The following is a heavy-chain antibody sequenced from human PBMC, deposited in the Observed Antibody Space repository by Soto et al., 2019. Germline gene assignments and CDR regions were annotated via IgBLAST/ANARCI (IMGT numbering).Heavy chain of an antibody. CDR1: GYTFSSYS. Sequence: QIQMVQSGAEVKQPGASVKISCKTSGYTFSSYSINWVRQAPGQGLEWMAWISTTSGNTHYAERVQVRVTVTLDKSARTAFMEMWGLTSDDTAVYFCARDNGYYDFWGQGTLVTVSS. CDR2: ISTTSGNT. D-gene: IGHD2-8*01. CDR3: ARDNGYYDF. J-gene: IGHJ4*02. V-gene: IGHV1-18*01.